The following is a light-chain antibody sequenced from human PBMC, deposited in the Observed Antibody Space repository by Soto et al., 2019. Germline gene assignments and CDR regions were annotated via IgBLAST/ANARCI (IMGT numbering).Light chain of an antibody. J-gene: IGLJ2*01. CDR1: SSDVGNYNY. Sequence: QSALTQPASVSGSPGQSITVSCTGTSSDVGNYNYVSWYQHHPGKAPRLMIYDVSDRPSGVSNRFSGSKSGNTASLTISGLQAEDEADYYCTSYTSSSTLVFGGGTKSPS. V-gene: IGLV2-14*03. CDR2: DVS. CDR3: TSYTSSSTLV.